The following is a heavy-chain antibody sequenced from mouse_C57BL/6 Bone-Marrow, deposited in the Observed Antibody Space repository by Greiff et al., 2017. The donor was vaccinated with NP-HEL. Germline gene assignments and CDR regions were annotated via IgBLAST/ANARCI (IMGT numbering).Heavy chain of an antibody. CDR1: GFTFSSYA. V-gene: IGHV5-4*01. CDR3: AREVPYYYGSSYGYAMDY. Sequence: EVKLVESGGGLVKPGGSLNLSCAASGFTFSSYAMSWVRQTPEKRLEWVATISDGGSYTYYPDNVKGRFTISRDNAKNNLYLQMSHLKSEDTAMYYCAREVPYYYGSSYGYAMDYWGQGTSVTVSS. J-gene: IGHJ4*01. D-gene: IGHD1-1*01. CDR2: ISDGGSYT.